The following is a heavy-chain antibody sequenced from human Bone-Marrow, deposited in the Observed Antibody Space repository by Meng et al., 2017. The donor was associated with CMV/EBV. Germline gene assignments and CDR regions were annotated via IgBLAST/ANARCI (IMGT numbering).Heavy chain of an antibody. V-gene: IGHV4-39*01. CDR1: DSIYSLSYY. CDR3: ARQRSSGSGETFYFDS. J-gene: IGHJ4*02. Sequence: DSIYSLSYYWGWVRQPPGKGLEWIGNFYYNGRTYYNPSLKSRVTISVDASTNQFSLRINSVTSTDTAIYFCARQRSSGSGETFYFDSWGQGTLVTVSS. CDR2: FYYNGRT. D-gene: IGHD3-10*01.